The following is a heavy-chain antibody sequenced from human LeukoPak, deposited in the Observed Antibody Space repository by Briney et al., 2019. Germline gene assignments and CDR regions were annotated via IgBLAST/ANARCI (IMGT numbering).Heavy chain of an antibody. Sequence: PGGSLRLSCATSGFTFGEYGFNWVRQAPGKGLEWVGYKRSKVHDWTTQYAASVRGRFTISRDDSKGIVYLEMSSLITEDTAVYFCTRACDYDNFLYYWGQGTPVTVSS. CDR3: TRACDYDNFLYY. V-gene: IGHV3-49*04. CDR2: KRSKVHDWTT. CDR1: GFTFGEYG. J-gene: IGHJ4*02. D-gene: IGHD4-17*01.